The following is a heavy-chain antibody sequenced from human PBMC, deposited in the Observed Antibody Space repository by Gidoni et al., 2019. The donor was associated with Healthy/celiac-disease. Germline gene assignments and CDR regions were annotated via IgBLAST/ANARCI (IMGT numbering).Heavy chain of an antibody. CDR2: INWNGGST. J-gene: IGHJ5*02. D-gene: IGHD1-7*01. CDR3: ARDNRLYNWNYVATYNWFDP. V-gene: IGHV3-20*01. Sequence: EVQLVESGGGVVRPGGSLRLSCSASGFTFDDYGMIWVRQAPGTGLEWVSGINWNGGSTGYADSVKGRFTISRDNAKNSLYLQMNSLRAEDTALYHCARDNRLYNWNYVATYNWFDPWGQGTLVTVSS. CDR1: GFTFDDYG.